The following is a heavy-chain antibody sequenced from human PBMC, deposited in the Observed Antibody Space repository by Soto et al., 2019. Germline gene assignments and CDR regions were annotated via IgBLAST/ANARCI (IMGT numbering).Heavy chain of an antibody. V-gene: IGHV4-30-4*01. CDR1: GGSITRGDYY. Sequence: KTSETLSLTCNVSGGSITRGDYYWSWLRQPPGKGLEWIGYIYYRAMPYYNPSLKSRVTISVDTSKNQFSLSMTSVTAADTAVYYCARGSALLFYYFDYWGQGTPVTVSS. D-gene: IGHD6-13*01. CDR3: ARGSALLFYYFDY. CDR2: IYYRAMP. J-gene: IGHJ4*02.